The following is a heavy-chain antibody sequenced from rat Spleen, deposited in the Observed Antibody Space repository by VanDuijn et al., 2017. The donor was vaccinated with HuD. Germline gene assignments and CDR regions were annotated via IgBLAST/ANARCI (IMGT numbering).Heavy chain of an antibody. J-gene: IGHJ2*01. Sequence: EVQLVESGGGLVQPGRSMKLSCVASGFTFSSFPMAWVRQAPTKGLEWVATISSSGGSTYYRDSVKGRFTISRDNAKNTLYLQMNSLRSEDTATYYCTREGIVRVYLYYFDYWGQGVMVTVSS. CDR3: TREGIVRVYLYYFDY. CDR2: ISSSGGST. V-gene: IGHV5-46*01. D-gene: IGHD1-4*01. CDR1: GFTFSSFP.